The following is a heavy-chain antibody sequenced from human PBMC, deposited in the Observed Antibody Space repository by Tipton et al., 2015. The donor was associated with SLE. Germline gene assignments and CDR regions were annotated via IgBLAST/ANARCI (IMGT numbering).Heavy chain of an antibody. Sequence: LVQSGAEVKKSGASVKVSCTASGYTFIDNYMHWVRQAPGQGLEWMGWIDPIRGDTSYAQKFQGRVNLTLDTSTSTAYMDLTSLKADDTAVYYCARDSGGDYDYYFESWGQGTLVTVSS. CDR3: ARDSGGDYDYYFES. CDR1: GYTFIDNY. CDR2: IDPIRGDT. J-gene: IGHJ4*02. V-gene: IGHV1-2*02. D-gene: IGHD3-3*01.